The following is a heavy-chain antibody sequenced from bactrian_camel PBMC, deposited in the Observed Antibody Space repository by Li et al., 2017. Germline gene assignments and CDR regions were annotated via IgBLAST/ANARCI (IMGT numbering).Heavy chain of an antibody. D-gene: IGHD1*01. J-gene: IGHJ4*01. Sequence: QLVESGGGSVQAGGSLRLSCAASQIGSSYRMTWFRQVPGKEREGVASIYTGGENTYYADSVKGRFTVSRDKTKNTLYLQLNSLKTEVTAVYYCVRGWTSPDQITGQGTQVTVS. V-gene: IGHV3S28*01. CDR2: IYTGGENT. CDR1: QIGSSYR.